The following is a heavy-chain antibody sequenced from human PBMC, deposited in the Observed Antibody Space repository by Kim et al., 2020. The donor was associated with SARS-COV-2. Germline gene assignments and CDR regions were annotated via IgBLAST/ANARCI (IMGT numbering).Heavy chain of an antibody. CDR2: IYYSGST. D-gene: IGHD1-26*01. CDR3: ARFELLGGCFDY. J-gene: IGHJ4*02. V-gene: IGHV4-59*01. Sequence: SETLSLTCTVSGGSISSYYWSWIRQPPGKGLEWIGYIYYSGSTNYNPSLKSRVTISVDTSENQFSLKLSSVTAADTAVYYCARFELLGGCFDYWGQGTLVTVSS. CDR1: GGSISSYY.